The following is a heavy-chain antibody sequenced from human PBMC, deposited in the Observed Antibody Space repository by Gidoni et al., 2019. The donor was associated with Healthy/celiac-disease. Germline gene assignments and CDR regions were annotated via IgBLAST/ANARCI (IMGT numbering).Heavy chain of an antibody. CDR1: GFTFDDYA. V-gene: IGHV3-9*01. Sequence: EVQLVESGGGLVQPGRSLRLSCSASGFTFDDYAMHWVRQAPGKGLEWVSGISWNSGSIGYADSVKGRFTISRDNAKNSLYLQMNSLRDEDTALYYCAKDIVRGPPYSNLGYWGQGTLVTVSS. J-gene: IGHJ4*02. D-gene: IGHD4-4*01. CDR2: ISWNSGSI. CDR3: AKDIVRGPPYSNLGY.